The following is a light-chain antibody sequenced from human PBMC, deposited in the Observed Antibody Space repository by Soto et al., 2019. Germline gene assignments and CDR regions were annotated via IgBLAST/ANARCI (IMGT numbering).Light chain of an antibody. CDR1: SSNIGAGYD. J-gene: IGLJ2*01. CDR2: GNS. V-gene: IGLV1-40*01. Sequence: QSVLTQPPSVSGAPGQRVTISCTGSSSNIGAGYDVHWYQQLPGTAPKLLIYGNSNLPSGVPDRFSGSKSGTSASLAITGLKAEDEADYCCKSYDSSLSGVVFGGGTKLTVL. CDR3: KSYDSSLSGVV.